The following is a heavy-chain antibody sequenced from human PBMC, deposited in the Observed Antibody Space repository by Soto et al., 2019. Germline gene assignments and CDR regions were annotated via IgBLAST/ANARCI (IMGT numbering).Heavy chain of an antibody. CDR3: AKDQTFGDYYDSSGYTDF. V-gene: IGHV3-23*01. D-gene: IGHD3-22*01. CDR2: ISGSGGST. Sequence: GGSLRLSCAASGFTFSSYAMSWVRQAPGKGLEWVSAISGSGGSTYYADSVKGRFTISRDNSKNTLYLQMNSLRAEDTAVYYCAKDQTFGDYYDSSGYTDFWGQGILVTVSS. CDR1: GFTFSSYA. J-gene: IGHJ4*02.